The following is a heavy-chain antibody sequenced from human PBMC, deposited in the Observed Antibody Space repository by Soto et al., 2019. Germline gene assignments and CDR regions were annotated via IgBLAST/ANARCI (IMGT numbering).Heavy chain of an antibody. J-gene: IGHJ4*02. CDR3: AKRYYGSGRYYGFDY. CDR2: VSDSGTNT. CDR1: GFTFSSYA. Sequence: GGSLRLSCAASGFTFSSYAMNWVRQAPGKGLEWVSAVSDSGTNTFYADSVKGRFTISRDNSKDTVYLQMNSLRADDTAVYYCAKRYYGSGRYYGFDYWGQGTPVTVSS. D-gene: IGHD3-10*01. V-gene: IGHV3-23*01.